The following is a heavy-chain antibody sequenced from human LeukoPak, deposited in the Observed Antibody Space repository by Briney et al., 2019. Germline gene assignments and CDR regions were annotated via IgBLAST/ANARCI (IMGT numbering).Heavy chain of an antibody. CDR3: AKVPHFDFWSGYQYYFDH. V-gene: IGHV3-23*01. CDR2: IRGSGTAT. D-gene: IGHD3-3*01. Sequence: GGSLRLSCAASGLIIDTYAMTWVRQAPGKGPEWVSGIRGSGTATYYADSVKGRFTISRDNSKSTLYLQMNNLRAEDTAVYYCAKVPHFDFWSGYQYYFDHWGQGTLVTVSS. CDR1: GLIIDTYA. J-gene: IGHJ4*02.